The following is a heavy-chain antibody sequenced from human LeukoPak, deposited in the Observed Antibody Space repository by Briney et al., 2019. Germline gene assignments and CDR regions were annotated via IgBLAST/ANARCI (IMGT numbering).Heavy chain of an antibody. J-gene: IGHJ5*02. D-gene: IGHD6-13*01. CDR2: IYHSGST. V-gene: IGHV4-38-2*02. CDR1: GYSISSGYY. CDR3: ARGYSSSWYLNWFDP. Sequence: SETLSLTCTVSGYSISSGYYWGWLRQPPGKGLEWIGSIYHSGSTYYNPSLKSQATISVDTSKNQFSLKLTSVTAADTAVYYCARGYSSSWYLNWFDPWGQGTLVTVSS.